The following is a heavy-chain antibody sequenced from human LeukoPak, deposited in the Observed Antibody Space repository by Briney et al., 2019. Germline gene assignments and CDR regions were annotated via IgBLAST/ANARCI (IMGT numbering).Heavy chain of an antibody. CDR2: IYYSGST. V-gene: IGHV4-59*01. CDR1: GGSISSYY. CDR3: ARGPPYYDFWSGGDSGAFDI. J-gene: IGHJ3*02. D-gene: IGHD3-3*01. Sequence: SETLSLTCTVSGGSISSYYWSWIRQPPGKGLEWIGYIYYSGSTNYNPSLKSRVTISVDTSKNQFSLKLSSVTAADTAVYYCARGPPYYDFWSGGDSGAFDIWGQGTMVTVSS.